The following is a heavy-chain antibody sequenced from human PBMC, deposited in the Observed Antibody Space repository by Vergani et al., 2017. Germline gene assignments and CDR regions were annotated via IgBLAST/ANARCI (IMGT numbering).Heavy chain of an antibody. CDR1: GFTFSSYA. Sequence: EVQLLESGGGLVQPGGSLRLSCAASGFTFSSYAMSWVRQAPGKGLEWVSAISGSGGSTYYANSVKGRFTISRDKSKNSLYLQMNNLGAEDPAVYDCARARNGDYGFDYWGQGTLVTVSS. V-gene: IGHV3-23*01. CDR3: ARARNGDYGFDY. J-gene: IGHJ4*02. CDR2: ISGSGGST. D-gene: IGHD4-17*01.